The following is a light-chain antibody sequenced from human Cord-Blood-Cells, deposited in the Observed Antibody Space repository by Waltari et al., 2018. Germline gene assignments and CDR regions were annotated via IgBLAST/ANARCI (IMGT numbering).Light chain of an antibody. CDR2: DAS. CDR3: QQRSNWPPVT. Sequence: PAERATLSCRASQSVSSYLAWYQQKPGQAPRLLIYDASNRATGIPARFSGSGSGTDFTLTISSLEPEDFAVYYCQQRSNWPPVTFGQGTRLEIK. CDR1: QSVSSY. V-gene: IGKV3-11*01. J-gene: IGKJ5*01.